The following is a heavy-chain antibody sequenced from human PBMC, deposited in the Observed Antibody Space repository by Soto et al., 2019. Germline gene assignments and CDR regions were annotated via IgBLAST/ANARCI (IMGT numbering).Heavy chain of an antibody. CDR3: AKLHSSSPKRPDLDY. V-gene: IGHV3-30*18. Sequence: GGSLRLSCAASGFTFSSYGMHWVRQAPGKGLEWVAVISYDGSNKYYADSVKGRFTISRDNSKNTLYLQMNSLRAEDTAVYYCAKLHSSSPKRPDLDYWGQGTLVTVSS. CDR1: GFTFSSYG. J-gene: IGHJ4*02. CDR2: ISYDGSNK. D-gene: IGHD6-13*01.